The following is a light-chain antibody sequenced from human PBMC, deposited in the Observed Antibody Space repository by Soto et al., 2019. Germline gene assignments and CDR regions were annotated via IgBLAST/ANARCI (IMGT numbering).Light chain of an antibody. J-gene: IGLJ2*01. CDR2: EVI. Sequence: QSVLTQPPSASGSPGQSVTISCTGTSSDVGSCKYVSWYQQHPGKAPKLIIYEVIKRPSGVPDRFSGSKSGNTASLTVSGLQAEDEADYYCRSYADSSNLEVVFGGGTKVTVL. CDR3: RSYADSSNLEVV. CDR1: SSDVGSCKY. V-gene: IGLV2-8*01.